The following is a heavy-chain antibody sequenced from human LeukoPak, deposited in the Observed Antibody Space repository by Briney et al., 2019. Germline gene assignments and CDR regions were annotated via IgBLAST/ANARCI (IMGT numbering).Heavy chain of an antibody. D-gene: IGHD6-13*01. Sequence: SETLSLTCTVSGGSISSSSYYWGWIRQPPGKGLEWIGSIYYSGSTYYNPSLKSRVTISVDTSKNQFSLKLSSVTAADTAVYYCASLRGAAAGTNDYWGQGTLVTVSS. CDR2: IYYSGST. CDR1: GGSISSSSYY. J-gene: IGHJ4*02. CDR3: ASLRGAAAGTNDY. V-gene: IGHV4-39*07.